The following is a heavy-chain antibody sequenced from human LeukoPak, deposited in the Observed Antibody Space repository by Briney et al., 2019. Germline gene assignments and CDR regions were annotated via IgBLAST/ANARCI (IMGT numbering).Heavy chain of an antibody. CDR1: GFIFRSSA. D-gene: IGHD2-21*02. CDR3: VKRAGQIVVVTAPIYYYGMDV. J-gene: IGHJ6*02. Sequence: PGGSLRLSCSASGFIFRSSAMHWVRQAPGKGLEYVSAVSTSGVTTYYADSVKGRFTISRDNSKNTLYLQMSSLRGEDTAVYYCVKRAGQIVVVTAPIYYYGMDVWGQGTTVTVSS. V-gene: IGHV3-64D*09. CDR2: VSTSGVTT.